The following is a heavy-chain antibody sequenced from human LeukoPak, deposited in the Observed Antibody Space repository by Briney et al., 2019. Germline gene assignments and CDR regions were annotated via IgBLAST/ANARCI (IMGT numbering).Heavy chain of an antibody. CDR3: AITPYDSSGYYFGFDY. V-gene: IGHV4-38-2*01. D-gene: IGHD3-22*01. J-gene: IGHJ4*02. CDR1: GYSISSGYY. CDR2: IYHSGST. Sequence: PSETLSLTCAVSGYSISSGYYWGWIRQPPGKGLEWIGSIYHSGSTYYNPSLKSRVTISVDTSKNQFSLKLSSVTDADTAVYYCAITPYDSSGYYFGFDYWGQGTLVTVSS.